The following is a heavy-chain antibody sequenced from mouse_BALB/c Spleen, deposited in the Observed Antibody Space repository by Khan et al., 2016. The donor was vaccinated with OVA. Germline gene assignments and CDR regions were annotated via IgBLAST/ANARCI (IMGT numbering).Heavy chain of an antibody. CDR1: GYTFSSYW. D-gene: IGHD1-1*01. CDR2: ILPGSGRN. V-gene: IGHV1-9*01. Sequence: QVRLQQSGAELMKPGASVKISCKATGYTFSSYWIEWVKQRPGHGLEWIGEILPGSGRNNYNEKFKGKATFTADTSSNTAYMQLSNLTSDDSAVYYCARGNYYGSSSWFGYWGQGNLVTVSA. J-gene: IGHJ3*01. CDR3: ARGNYYGSSSWFGY.